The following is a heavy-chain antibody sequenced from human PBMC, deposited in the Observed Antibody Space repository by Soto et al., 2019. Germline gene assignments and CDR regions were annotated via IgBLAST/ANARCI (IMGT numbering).Heavy chain of an antibody. Sequence: HPGGSLRLSCVASGFPFSNYAMTWVRQAPGKGLEWVSALSGSGVSTYYADSVMGRFTISRDNSKNTVYLQMNSLRAEDTAVYYCARDSVYYGDYELNYFDYWGQGTLVTVSS. CDR2: LSGSGVST. V-gene: IGHV3-23*01. D-gene: IGHD4-17*01. CDR1: GFPFSNYA. CDR3: ARDSVYYGDYELNYFDY. J-gene: IGHJ4*02.